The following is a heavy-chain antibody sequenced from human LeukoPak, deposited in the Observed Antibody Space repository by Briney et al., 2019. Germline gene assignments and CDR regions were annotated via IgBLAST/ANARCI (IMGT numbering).Heavy chain of an antibody. D-gene: IGHD2-2*01. J-gene: IGHJ4*02. CDR2: IYHSGST. Sequence: SGTLSLTCAVAGYSISTGRYWGWIREPPGEGLEWIGSIYHSGSTYYNPSLKSRVTISVDTSKNQFSLNLRSVTAADTAVYYCARSLSTAGIDYWGQGTLVTVSS. CDR1: GYSISTGRY. CDR3: ARSLSTAGIDY. V-gene: IGHV4-38-2*01.